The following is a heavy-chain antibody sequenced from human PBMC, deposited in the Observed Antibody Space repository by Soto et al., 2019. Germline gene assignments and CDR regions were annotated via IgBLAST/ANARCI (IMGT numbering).Heavy chain of an antibody. V-gene: IGHV3-74*01. D-gene: IGHD2-15*01. CDR3: ARAGWYRFDY. CDR1: GFTFGSYW. CDR2: INSDGSTT. J-gene: IGHJ4*02. Sequence: EVQLVESGGDLVQPGGSLRLSCAASGFTFGSYWMHWVRQAPGKGLVWVSRINSDGSTTNYGDSVKGRFTISRDNAKSTLDLQMNGLRAEDTAVYYCARAGWYRFDYWGQGTLLTVSS.